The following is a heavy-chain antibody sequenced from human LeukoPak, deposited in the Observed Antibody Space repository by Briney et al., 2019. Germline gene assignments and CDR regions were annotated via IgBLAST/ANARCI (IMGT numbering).Heavy chain of an antibody. CDR2: ISSSSSYI. J-gene: IGHJ4*02. V-gene: IGHV3-21*01. CDR3: ARPEAYGDYG. D-gene: IGHD4-17*01. CDR1: GFTFSSYS. Sequence: PGGSLRLSCAASGFTFSSYSMNWVRQAPGKGLEGVSSISSSSSYIYYADSVKGRFTLSRDNAKNSLYLQMNSLRAEDTAVYYCARPEAYGDYGWGQGTLVTVSS.